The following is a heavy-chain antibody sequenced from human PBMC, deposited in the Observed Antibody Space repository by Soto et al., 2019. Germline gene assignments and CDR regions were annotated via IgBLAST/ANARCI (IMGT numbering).Heavy chain of an antibody. CDR1: GYTFTSYG. CDR2: ISAYNGNT. J-gene: IGHJ4*02. Sequence: ASVKVSCKASGYTFTSYGISWVRQAPGQGLEWMGWISAYNGNTNYAQKLQGRVTMTTDTSTSTAYMELRSLRSDDTAVYYCARVPYLGLLWFGELFDYWGQGTLVTVSS. CDR3: ARVPYLGLLWFGELFDY. V-gene: IGHV1-18*01. D-gene: IGHD3-10*01.